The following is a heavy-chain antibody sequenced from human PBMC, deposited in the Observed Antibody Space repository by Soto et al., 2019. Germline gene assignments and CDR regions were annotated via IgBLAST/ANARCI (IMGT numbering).Heavy chain of an antibody. Sequence: PGGSLRLSCAASGFTFSSNWMHWVRQAPGKGLVWVSRINSDGSITSYADSVKGQFTISRDNAKNTLYLQMNSLRADDTAVYYCARGSSSWYESFDYWSQGILVTVSS. CDR3: ARGSSSWYESFDY. D-gene: IGHD6-13*01. CDR1: GFTFSSNW. J-gene: IGHJ4*02. V-gene: IGHV3-74*01. CDR2: INSDGSIT.